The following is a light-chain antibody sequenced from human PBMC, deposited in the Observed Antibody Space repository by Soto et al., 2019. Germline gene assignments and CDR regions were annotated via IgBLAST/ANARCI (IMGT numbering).Light chain of an antibody. J-gene: IGKJ2*01. CDR3: QQRSNWPQT. CDR2: DAS. CDR1: QSVSSY. V-gene: IGKV3-11*01. Sequence: EIVLTQSPATLSLSPGERATLSCRASQSVSSYLAWYQQKPGQAPRLLIYDASNRATGIPARFSGSGSGTDFTLTISSLEPEDFAVYSCQQRSNWPQTFGQGTKLEIK.